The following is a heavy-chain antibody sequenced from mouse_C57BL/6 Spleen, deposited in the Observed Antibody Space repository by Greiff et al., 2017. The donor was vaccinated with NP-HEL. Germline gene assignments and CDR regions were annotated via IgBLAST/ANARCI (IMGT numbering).Heavy chain of an antibody. Sequence: QVQLQQPGAELVKPGASVKMSCKASGYTFTSYWITWVKQRPGQGLEWIGDIYPGSGSTNYNETFKSKATLTVDTSSRTAYMQLSSLTSEDSAVYYCAREEDGCDYWGQGTTLTVSS. CDR2: IYPGSGST. CDR3: AREEDGCDY. J-gene: IGHJ2*01. D-gene: IGHD1-1*01. V-gene: IGHV1-55*01. CDR1: GYTFTSYW.